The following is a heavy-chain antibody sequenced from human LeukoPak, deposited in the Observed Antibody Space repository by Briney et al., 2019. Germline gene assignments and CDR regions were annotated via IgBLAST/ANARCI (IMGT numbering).Heavy chain of an antibody. D-gene: IGHD3-22*01. Sequence: SETLSLTCAVYGGSFSGYYWSWIRQPPGKGLEWIGEINHSGSTNYNPSLKSRVTISVDTSKNQFSLKLSSVTAADTAVYYCARRKYYYDSGRGSRYYYGMDVWGQGTTVTVSS. CDR3: ARRKYYYDSGRGSRYYYGMDV. J-gene: IGHJ6*02. CDR1: GGSFSGYY. CDR2: INHSGST. V-gene: IGHV4-34*01.